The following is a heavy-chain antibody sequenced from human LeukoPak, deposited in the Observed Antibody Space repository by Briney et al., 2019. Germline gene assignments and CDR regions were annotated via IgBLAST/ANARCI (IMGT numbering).Heavy chain of an antibody. CDR2: IYYSGST. V-gene: IGHV4-30-4*08. Sequence: SETLSLTCAVYGGSFSGYYWSWIRQPPGKGLEWIGYIYYSGSTYYNPSLKSRVTISVDTSKNQLSLKLSSVTAADTAVYYCAREVSRWPYYFDYWGQGTLVTVSS. CDR3: AREVSRWPYYFDY. J-gene: IGHJ4*02. D-gene: IGHD4-23*01. CDR1: GGSFSGYY.